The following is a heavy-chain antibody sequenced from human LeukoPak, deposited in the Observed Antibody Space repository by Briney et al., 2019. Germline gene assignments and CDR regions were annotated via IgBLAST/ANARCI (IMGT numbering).Heavy chain of an antibody. V-gene: IGHV3-7*03. J-gene: IGHJ4*02. CDR3: ARDPCHGALDY. Sequence: GGSLRLSCVASGFTSSSSWMSWVRRAPGKGLEWMANIKQDGTEEYYVDSVRGRFSISKDNAKNSLYLQMNSLRAEDTAVYYCARDPCHGALDYWGQGALVTVSS. CDR1: GFTSSSSW. CDR2: IKQDGTEE. D-gene: IGHD2-2*01.